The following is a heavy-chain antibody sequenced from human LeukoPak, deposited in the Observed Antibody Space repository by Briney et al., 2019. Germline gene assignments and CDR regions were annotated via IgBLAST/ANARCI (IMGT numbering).Heavy chain of an antibody. CDR3: ARDRRWRRRSYYFDY. D-gene: IGHD5-24*01. Sequence: PGGSLRLSCAASGFTFSSYAMHWVRQAPGKGLEWVAVISYDGSNKYYADSVKGRFTISRDNSKNTLYLQMNSLRAEDTAVYYCARDRRWRRRSYYFDYWGQGTLVTVSS. CDR2: ISYDGSNK. J-gene: IGHJ4*02. CDR1: GFTFSSYA. V-gene: IGHV3-30-3*01.